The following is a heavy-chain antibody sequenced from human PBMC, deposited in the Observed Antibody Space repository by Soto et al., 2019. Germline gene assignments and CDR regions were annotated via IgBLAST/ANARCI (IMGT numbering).Heavy chain of an antibody. CDR3: ARLVFICCSCYGQDRFYP. V-gene: IGHV5-51*01. J-gene: IGHJ5*02. CDR1: GYTFTKYW. CDR2: IYPDDSDT. D-gene: IGHD2-15*01. Sequence: PGESLKISCQASGYTFTKYWVGWVRQMPGKGLEWMGIIYPDDSDTRYSPSFQGQVTISADKSISTAYLQWSSLKASDTAMYYCARLVFICCSCYGQDRFYPWGQGSPVPGSA.